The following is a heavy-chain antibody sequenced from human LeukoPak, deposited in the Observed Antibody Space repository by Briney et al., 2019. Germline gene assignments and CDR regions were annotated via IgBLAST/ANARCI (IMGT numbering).Heavy chain of an antibody. CDR2: ISAYNGNT. D-gene: IGHD3-22*01. CDR3: ARVNTYYYDSSGESYYFDY. V-gene: IGHV1-18*01. CDR1: GYTFTSYG. J-gene: IGHJ4*02. Sequence: ASVKVSCKASGYTFTSYGISWVRQAPGQGLEWMGWISAYNGNTNYAQKLQGRVTMTTDTSTSTAYMELRSLRSDDTAVYYCARVNTYYYDSSGESYYFDYWGQGTLVTVSS.